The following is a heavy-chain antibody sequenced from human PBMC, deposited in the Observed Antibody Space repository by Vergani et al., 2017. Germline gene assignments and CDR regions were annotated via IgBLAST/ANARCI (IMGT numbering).Heavy chain of an antibody. Sequence: QVQLQESGPGLVKPSETLSLTCTVSGGSISSYYWSWIRQPPGKGLEWIGYIYTSGSTNYNPSLKSRVTISVDTSKNQFSLKLSSVTAADTAVYYGAKSPNDFWSGYSLYYYYGMDVWGQGTTVTVSS. V-gene: IGHV4-4*09. J-gene: IGHJ6*02. D-gene: IGHD3-3*01. CDR3: AKSPNDFWSGYSLYYYYGMDV. CDR2: IYTSGST. CDR1: GGSISSYY.